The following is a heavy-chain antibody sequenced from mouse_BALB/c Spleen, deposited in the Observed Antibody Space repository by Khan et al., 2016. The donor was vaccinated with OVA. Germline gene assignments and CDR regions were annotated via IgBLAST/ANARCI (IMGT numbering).Heavy chain of an antibody. CDR1: GYTFTNYR. CDR2: INTHTGEP. D-gene: IGHD1-3*01. J-gene: IGHJ1*01. Sequence: QIQLVQSGPEVKKPGETVKISCKAAGYTFTNYRMNWMKQAPEKGLKWMGWINTHTGEPTYGDDFKGRFAFSLETSAATAYLQINNLRNEDMATYCCARETSYWYFDAWGAGTTVTVSS. V-gene: IGHV9-1*02. CDR3: ARETSYWYFDA.